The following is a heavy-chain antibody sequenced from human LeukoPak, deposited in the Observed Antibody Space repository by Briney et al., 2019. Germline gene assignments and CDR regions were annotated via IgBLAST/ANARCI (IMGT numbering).Heavy chain of an antibody. Sequence: PGGSLRLSCAASGFTFSNYAMGWVRQAPGKGLEWVSLISGSGGGTYFADSVKGRFTISRDNSKNTLYLQMDGLSAEDTAIYYCAPDLRGSAWSLDDWGQGTLVTVSS. CDR2: ISGSGGGT. CDR1: GFTFSNYA. D-gene: IGHD6-13*01. V-gene: IGHV3-23*01. J-gene: IGHJ4*02. CDR3: APDLRGSAWSLDD.